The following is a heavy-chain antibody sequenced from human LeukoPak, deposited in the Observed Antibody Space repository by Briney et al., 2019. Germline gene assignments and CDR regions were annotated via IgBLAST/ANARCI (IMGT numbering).Heavy chain of an antibody. CDR2: VNTDGRTT. D-gene: IGHD2-2*03. V-gene: IGHV3-74*01. CDR3: SMDLSGAHDY. J-gene: IGHJ4*02. Sequence: GGSLRLSCAASGFTFSSYWMHWVRQAPGKGLVWVSRVNTDGRTTNYADSVRGRFTISRDNAENTLYLQMNSLRVEDTAVYYCSMDLSGAHDYWGQGSVVTVS. CDR1: GFTFSSYW.